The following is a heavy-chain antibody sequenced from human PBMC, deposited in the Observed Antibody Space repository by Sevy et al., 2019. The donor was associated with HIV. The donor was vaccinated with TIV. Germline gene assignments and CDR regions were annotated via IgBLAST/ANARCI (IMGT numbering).Heavy chain of an antibody. V-gene: IGHV3-30*04. CDR2: ISYDGIIK. CDR3: AREGGYTSAWSPGNH. CDR1: GFTFNTHA. D-gene: IGHD6-19*01. J-gene: IGHJ4*02. Sequence: GGSLRLSCAASGFTFNTHAMHWVRQAPGKGLEWVALISYDGIIKYYADSVKGRLTISRDNSKNTLSLQMNSLGVEETAVYYCAREGGYTSAWSPGNHWGQGTLVTVSS.